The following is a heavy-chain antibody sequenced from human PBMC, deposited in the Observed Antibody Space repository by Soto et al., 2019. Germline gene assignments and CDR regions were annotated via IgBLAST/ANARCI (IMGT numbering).Heavy chain of an antibody. Sequence: GGSLRLSCAASGFTFSNYGMHWVRQAPGKGLEWVAVLRDDANDAYYADSVKGRFTISRDNSKNTLYLQMRSLRAEDTAVYYCARPYSSNSNWFDPWGQGTLVTVSS. J-gene: IGHJ5*02. V-gene: IGHV3-33*01. CDR3: ARPYSSNSNWFDP. D-gene: IGHD6-19*01. CDR1: GFTFSNYG. CDR2: LRDDANDA.